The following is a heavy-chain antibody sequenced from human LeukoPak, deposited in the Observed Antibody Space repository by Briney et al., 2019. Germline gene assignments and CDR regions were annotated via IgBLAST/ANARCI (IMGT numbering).Heavy chain of an antibody. D-gene: IGHD3-10*01. CDR1: GFTVSSNY. V-gene: IGHV3-66*01. CDR3: ASRFGTRDYFAY. Sequence: GGSLRLSCAASGFTVSSNYMTWVRQAPGKGLEWVSVIYSGGSTYYADSVKGRFTISRDNSKNTLYLQMNSLRAEDTAVYYCASRFGTRDYFAYWGQGTLVTVSS. CDR2: IYSGGST. J-gene: IGHJ4*02.